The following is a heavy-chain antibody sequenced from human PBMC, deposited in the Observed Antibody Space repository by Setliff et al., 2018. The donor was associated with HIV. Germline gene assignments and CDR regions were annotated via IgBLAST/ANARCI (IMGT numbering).Heavy chain of an antibody. V-gene: IGHV4-61*08. CDR2: LYYSGSI. D-gene: IGHD2-8*01. Sequence: KPSETLSLTCNVSAASVGTGAYYWSWIRQSPGKGLERLGYLYYSGSIDYNPSLKTRVSISIDMSKNQFSLKMSSVTAADTAVYFCARGLRTSLVFFDSWGQGILVTVS. CDR1: AASVGTGAYY. CDR3: ARGLRTSLVFFDS. J-gene: IGHJ4*02.